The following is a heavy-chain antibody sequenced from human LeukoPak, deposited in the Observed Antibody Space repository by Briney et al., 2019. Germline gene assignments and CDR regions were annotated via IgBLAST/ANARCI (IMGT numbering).Heavy chain of an antibody. CDR3: ARAATTNRAYYDSSGYYY. D-gene: IGHD3-22*01. CDR2: INPNSGGT. Sequence: GASVKVSCKASGYTFTGYYMHWVRQAPGQGLEWMGWINPNSGGTNYAQKFQGRVTMTRDTSISTAYMELRSLRSDDTAVYYCARAATTNRAYYDSSGYYYWGQGTLVTVSS. CDR1: GYTFTGYY. V-gene: IGHV1-2*02. J-gene: IGHJ4*02.